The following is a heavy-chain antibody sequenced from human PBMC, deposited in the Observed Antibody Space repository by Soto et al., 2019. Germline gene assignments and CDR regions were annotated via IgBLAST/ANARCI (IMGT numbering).Heavy chain of an antibody. CDR2: ISVGAGST. CDR3: AKYTRYCRGGACYTPNDAFDI. J-gene: IGHJ3*02. D-gene: IGHD2-8*02. Sequence: PGGSLRLSCLASGFTFSSYAMSWVRQAPGRGLEWVSGISVGAGSTYYADSVKGRFTISRDNSKNTLYMQMNSLRAEDTAVYYCAKYTRYCRGGACYTPNDAFDIWGQGTMVTVSS. CDR1: GFTFSSYA. V-gene: IGHV3-23*01.